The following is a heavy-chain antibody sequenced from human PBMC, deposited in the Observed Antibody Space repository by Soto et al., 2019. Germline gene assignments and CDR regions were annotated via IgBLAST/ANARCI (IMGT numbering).Heavy chain of an antibody. CDR1: GDPISSPLYS. Sequence: SETLSLTCAVSGDPISSPLYSWSWIRQPPGKGLEWIGHIYNSGTTYYNPSLKNRVTISLDWSKNHFSLRLNSGTAADTAVYFCARFAGGFNWFDPWGQGILVTVSS. CDR3: ARFAGGFNWFDP. D-gene: IGHD2-8*02. J-gene: IGHJ5*02. V-gene: IGHV4-30-2*01. CDR2: IYNSGTT.